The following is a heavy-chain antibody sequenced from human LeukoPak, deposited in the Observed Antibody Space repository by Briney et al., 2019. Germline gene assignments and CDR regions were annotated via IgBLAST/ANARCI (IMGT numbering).Heavy chain of an antibody. CDR2: ISYDGTIK. V-gene: IGHV3-30-3*01. Sequence: GGSLRLSCAASGFTFSSYAIHWVRQAPGKGLEWVAFISYDGTIKYFADSVKGRFTISRDNAKNSLYLQMNSLRAEDTAVYYCARGPTIRIVGATDYWGQGTLVTVSS. J-gene: IGHJ4*02. CDR3: ARGPTIRIVGATDY. D-gene: IGHD1-26*01. CDR1: GFTFSSYA.